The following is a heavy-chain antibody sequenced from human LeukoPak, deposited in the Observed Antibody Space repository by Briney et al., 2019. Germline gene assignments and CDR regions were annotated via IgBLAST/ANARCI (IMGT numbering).Heavy chain of an antibody. V-gene: IGHV6-1*01. J-gene: IGHJ6*02. CDR3: AREGEGYYDSSGYYGHYYYYGMDV. D-gene: IGHD3-22*01. CDR1: GDSVSSNSAA. Sequence: SQTLSLTCAISGDSVSSNSAAWNWIRQSPSRGLEWLGRTYYRSKWYNEYAVSVKSRITINPDTSKNQFSLQLNSVTPEDTAVYYCAREGEGYYDSSGYYGHYYYYGMDVWGQGTTVTVSS. CDR2: TYYRSKWYN.